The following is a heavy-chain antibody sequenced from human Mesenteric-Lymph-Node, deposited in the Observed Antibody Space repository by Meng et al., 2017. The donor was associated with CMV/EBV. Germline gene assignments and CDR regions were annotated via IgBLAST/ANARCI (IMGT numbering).Heavy chain of an antibody. CDR2: IHHGGST. J-gene: IGHJ2*01. CDR1: DSLTSESYE. D-gene: IGHD3-10*01. Sequence: DSLTSESYEWSRIRHCPGKGLEWIGYIHHGGSTYYKPSIKSRVTISRDVSKNQFSLDLTSVTAADTAIYYCATKAYGSGSHWYFDLWGRGTLVTVSS. V-gene: IGHV4-31*02. CDR3: ATKAYGSGSHWYFDL.